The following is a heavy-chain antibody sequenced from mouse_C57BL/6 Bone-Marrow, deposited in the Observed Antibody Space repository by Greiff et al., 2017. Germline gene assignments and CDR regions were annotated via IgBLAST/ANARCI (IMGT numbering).Heavy chain of an antibody. CDR1: EYEFPSHD. J-gene: IGHJ3*01. V-gene: IGHV5-2*03. Sequence: EVNVVESGGGLVQPGESLKLSCESNEYEFPSHDMSWVRKTPEKRLELVAAINSDGGSTYYPDTMERRFIISRDNTKKTLYLQMSSLRSEDTALYYCARDYYGSSYVLPFAYWGQGTLVTVSA. D-gene: IGHD1-1*01. CDR3: ARDYYGSSYVLPFAY. CDR2: INSDGGST.